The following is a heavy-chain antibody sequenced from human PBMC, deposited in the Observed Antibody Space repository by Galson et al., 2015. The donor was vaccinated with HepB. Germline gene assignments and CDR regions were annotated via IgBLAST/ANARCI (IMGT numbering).Heavy chain of an antibody. J-gene: IGHJ4*02. CDR2: IRSKAYGGTS. V-gene: IGHV3-49*03. CDR1: GVTFGDYA. Sequence: SLRLSCAASGVTFGDYAMSWFRQAPGKEPEWVGFIRSKAYGGTSEYAASMKGRFTISRDDSKSIAYLQMNSLRIEDTAVYYCTGDRRRYYDSSGFSTIVWGQGTLVTVSS. D-gene: IGHD3-22*01. CDR3: TGDRRRYYDSSGFSTIV.